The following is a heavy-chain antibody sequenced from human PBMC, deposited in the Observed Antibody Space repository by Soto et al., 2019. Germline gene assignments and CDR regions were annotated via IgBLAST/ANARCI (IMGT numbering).Heavy chain of an antibody. J-gene: IGHJ4*02. V-gene: IGHV3-23*01. CDR1: GFKYCSSP. CDR2: ISGSGGST. CDR3: AKDYRIATADPGFYLDY. D-gene: IGHD6-13*01. Sequence: SGFKYCSSPLCWDRQTQGKGLEWVSAISGSGGSTYYADSVKGRFTISRDNSKNTLYLQMNSLRAEDTAVYYCAKDYRIATADPGFYLDYLRQRSLDTVSS.